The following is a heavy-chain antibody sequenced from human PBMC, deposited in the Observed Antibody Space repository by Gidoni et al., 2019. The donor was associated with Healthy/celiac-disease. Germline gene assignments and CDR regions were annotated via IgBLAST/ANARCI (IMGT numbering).Heavy chain of an antibody. J-gene: IGHJ3*02. CDR1: GFTFSSYG. D-gene: IGHD5-18*01. CDR3: AKNRVYSLDAFDI. Sequence: QVQLVESGGGVVQPGGSLRLSCAASGFTFSSYGMHWVRQAPGKGLEWVAFIRYDGSNKYYADSVKGRFTISRDNSKNTLYLQMNSLRAEDTAVYYCAKNRVYSLDAFDIWGQGTMVTVSS. V-gene: IGHV3-30*02. CDR2: IRYDGSNK.